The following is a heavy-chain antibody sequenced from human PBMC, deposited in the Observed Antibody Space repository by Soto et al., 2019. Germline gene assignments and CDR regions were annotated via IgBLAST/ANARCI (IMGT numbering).Heavy chain of an antibody. Sequence: GESLKISCKGSGYSFTSYWIGWVRQMPGKGLEWMGIIYPGDSDTRYSPSFQGQVTISADKSISTAYLQWSSLKASDTAMYYCARLADIVVVPAAPYNWFDPWGQGTLVTVS. CDR2: IYPGDSDT. J-gene: IGHJ5*02. CDR3: ARLADIVVVPAAPYNWFDP. D-gene: IGHD2-2*01. CDR1: GYSFTSYW. V-gene: IGHV5-51*01.